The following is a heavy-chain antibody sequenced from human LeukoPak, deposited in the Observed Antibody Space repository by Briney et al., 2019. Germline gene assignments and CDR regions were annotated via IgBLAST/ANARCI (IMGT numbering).Heavy chain of an antibody. J-gene: IGHJ4*02. CDR3: VKEVVATIPPL. CDR1: GFTVSSNY. CDR2: IYSGGST. D-gene: IGHD5-12*01. V-gene: IGHV3-53*01. Sequence: GGSLRLSCAASGFTVSSNYMSWVRQAPGKGLEWVSVIYSGGSTYYPDSVKGRFSISRDSSKNTLFLQMNSLRVEDTAVYYCVKEVVATIPPLWGQGILVTVSS.